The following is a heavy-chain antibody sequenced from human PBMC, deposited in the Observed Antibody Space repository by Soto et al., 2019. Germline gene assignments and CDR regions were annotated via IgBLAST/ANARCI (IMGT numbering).Heavy chain of an antibody. V-gene: IGHV4-39*01. CDR2: IYYSGST. Sequence: SETLSLTCTVSGGSISSSSYYWGWIRQPPGKGLEWIGSIYYSGSTYYNPSLKSRVTISVDTSKNQFSLKLSSVTAADTAVYYCARLRGSEGYYYYGMDVWGQGITVTVS. J-gene: IGHJ6*02. CDR1: GGSISSSSYY. D-gene: IGHD3-16*01. CDR3: ARLRGSEGYYYYGMDV.